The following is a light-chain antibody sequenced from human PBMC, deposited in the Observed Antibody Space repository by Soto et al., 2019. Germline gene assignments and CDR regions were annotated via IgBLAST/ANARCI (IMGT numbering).Light chain of an antibody. CDR1: QSVSSL. V-gene: IGKV3-15*01. Sequence: ILLTHSPATLSVSPGERATLSCRASQSVSSLLAWYQQKPRQAPRLLIYDTSTRATGIPARFSGSGSGTDFTLTISRLQSEDFAIYYCQQYNIWPYTFGQGTKVDXK. J-gene: IGKJ2*01. CDR3: QQYNIWPYT. CDR2: DTS.